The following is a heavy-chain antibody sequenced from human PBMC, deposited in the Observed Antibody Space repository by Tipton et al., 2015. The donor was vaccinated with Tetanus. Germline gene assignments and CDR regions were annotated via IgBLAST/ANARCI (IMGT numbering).Heavy chain of an antibody. D-gene: IGHD4-23*01. CDR1: GDSFSTYW. Sequence: QLAQSGAEVKKPGESLKISCKGSGDSFSTYWIGWVRQMPGKGLEWMGIIYPDDSDTRYSPSFQGQVTISANKSISTAYLQWSSLKASDTAMYYCARGGGRYPYFCGVDVWGLGTSVSVSS. V-gene: IGHV5-51*01. CDR2: IYPDDSDT. CDR3: ARGGGRYPYFCGVDV. J-gene: IGHJ6*02.